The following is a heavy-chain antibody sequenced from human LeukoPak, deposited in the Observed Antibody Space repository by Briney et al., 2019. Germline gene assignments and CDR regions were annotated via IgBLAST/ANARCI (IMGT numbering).Heavy chain of an antibody. CDR2: ISGSGAST. CDR3: AKDQSRVGASDPFDS. V-gene: IGHV3-23*01. Sequence: PGVSLRLSCAASGFSFSSCAMTWLRQAPGKGLEWVSSISGSGASTYYADSVKGRFTISRDNSNNTVYLQMNSLRAEDTAVYYCAKDQSRVGASDPFDSWGQGMQVGVSS. D-gene: IGHD1-26*01. J-gene: IGHJ4*02. CDR1: GFSFSSCA.